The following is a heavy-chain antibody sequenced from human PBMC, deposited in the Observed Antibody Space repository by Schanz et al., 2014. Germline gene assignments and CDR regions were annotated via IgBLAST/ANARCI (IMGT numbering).Heavy chain of an antibody. J-gene: IGHJ4*02. CDR3: ARGTPFLCDY. D-gene: IGHD3-16*01. Sequence: QVQLVESGGGMVQPGRSLRLSCAGSGFSFSDYGMHWVRQAPGRGLEWVAVISYHGSERYYADSVKGRFTISRDSARNSLYLQMSSLRAEDTAVYYCARGTPFLCDYWGQGTLVTVSS. V-gene: IGHV3-30*03. CDR1: GFSFSDYG. CDR2: ISYHGSER.